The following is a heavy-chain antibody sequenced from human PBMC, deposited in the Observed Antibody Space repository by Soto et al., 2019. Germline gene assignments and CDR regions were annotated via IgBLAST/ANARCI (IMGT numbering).Heavy chain of an antibody. V-gene: IGHV3-23*01. CDR1: GFTFSSYA. J-gene: IGHJ4*02. CDR2: ISGSDDST. D-gene: IGHD6-6*01. Sequence: EVQLLESGGGLVQPGESLRLSCAAYGFTFSSYAMSWVRQAPGKGLEWVSVISGSDDSTYYAYSMKGRFTISRDNSTTTLYLQMNSLRAEDTAVYYCAKRSSSSTFDYWGQGTLVTVSS. CDR3: AKRSSSSTFDY.